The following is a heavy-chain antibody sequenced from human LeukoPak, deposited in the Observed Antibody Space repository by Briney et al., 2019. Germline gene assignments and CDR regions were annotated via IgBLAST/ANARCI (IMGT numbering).Heavy chain of an antibody. D-gene: IGHD2-2*01. J-gene: IGHJ5*02. CDR1: GGSISSYY. CDR2: IYHSGST. CDR3: ARDKGCSSTSCYP. Sequence: SETLSLTCTVSGGSISSYYWSWIRQPPGKGLEWIGYIYHSGSTYYNPSLKSRVTISVDRSKNQFSLKLSSVTAADTAVYYCARDKGCSSTSCYPWGQGTLVTVSS. V-gene: IGHV4-59*12.